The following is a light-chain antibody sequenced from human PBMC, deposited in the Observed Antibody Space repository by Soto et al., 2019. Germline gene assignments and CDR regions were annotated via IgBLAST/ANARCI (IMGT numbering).Light chain of an antibody. CDR3: CSYAGSSSYV. J-gene: IGLJ1*01. CDR2: EGS. Sequence: QCFLNNPVSGTGFPWGAGPLSYTRTRRDVGSYNLVSWYQQHPGKAPKLMIYEGSKRPSGVSNRFSGSKPGNTASLTISGLQAEDEADYYCCSYAGSSSYVFGTGTKVTVL. CDR1: RRDVGSYNL. V-gene: IGLV2-23*01.